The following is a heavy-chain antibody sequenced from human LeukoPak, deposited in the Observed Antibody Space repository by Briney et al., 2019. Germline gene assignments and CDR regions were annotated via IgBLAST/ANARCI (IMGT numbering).Heavy chain of an antibody. CDR2: IYYSGST. Sequence: PSETLSLTCTVSGGSISSYYWSWLRQPPGKGLEWIGYIYYSGSTNYNPSLKSRVTISVDTSKNQFSLKLSSVTAADTAVYYCAREADDILTGYYLYWGQGTLVTVSS. CDR3: AREADDILTGYYLY. D-gene: IGHD3-9*01. V-gene: IGHV4-59*01. J-gene: IGHJ4*02. CDR1: GGSISSYY.